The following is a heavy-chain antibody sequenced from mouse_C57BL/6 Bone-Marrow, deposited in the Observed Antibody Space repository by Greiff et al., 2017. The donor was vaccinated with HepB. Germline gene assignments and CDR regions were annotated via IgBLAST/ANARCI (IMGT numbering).Heavy chain of an antibody. Sequence: VQLQQSGAELVRPGASVKLSCTASGFNIKDDYMHWVKQRPEQGLEWIGWIDPENGDTEYASKFQGKATITADTSSNTAYLQLSSLTSEDTAVYYCTTWEVTAGISYWGQGTLVTVSA. CDR1: GFNIKDDY. CDR3: TTWEVTAGISY. CDR2: IDPENGDT. J-gene: IGHJ3*01. V-gene: IGHV14-4*01. D-gene: IGHD2-2*01.